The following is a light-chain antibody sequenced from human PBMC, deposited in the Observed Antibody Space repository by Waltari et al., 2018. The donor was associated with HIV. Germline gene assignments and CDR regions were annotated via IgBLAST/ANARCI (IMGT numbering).Light chain of an antibody. CDR2: DVT. CDR1: SGDIGPFNF. CDR3: SSYILSNTSRV. Sequence: QSALTQPASVSGSPGQSITISCTGTSGDIGPFNFVSWYLQHPGRAPKLMIYDVTKRPSGVSNRCAGSKSGKTASLTISGLQPEDEATYFCSSYILSNTSRVFGRGTHLTV. J-gene: IGLJ3*02. V-gene: IGLV2-14*03.